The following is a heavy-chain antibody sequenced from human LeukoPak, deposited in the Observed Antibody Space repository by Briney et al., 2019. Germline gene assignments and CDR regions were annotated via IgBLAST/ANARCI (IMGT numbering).Heavy chain of an antibody. CDR1: GGSISSFF. CDR2: IHYSGDS. V-gene: IGHV4-59*01. D-gene: IGHD1-26*01. CDR3: ARHLSVGASKAFDY. Sequence: PSESLSLTCTVSGGSISSFFWSWIRQPPGKGLEWIGSIHYSGDSKYNPSLKSRVSLSIDMSKEQFSLRLSSVTAADTAVYYCARHLSVGASKAFDYWGQGTVVTVSS. J-gene: IGHJ4*02.